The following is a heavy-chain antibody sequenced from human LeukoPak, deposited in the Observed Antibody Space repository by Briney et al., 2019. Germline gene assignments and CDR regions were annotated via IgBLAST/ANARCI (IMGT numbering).Heavy chain of an antibody. D-gene: IGHD5-18*01. J-gene: IGHJ4*02. CDR3: ARHYGYSYGYWSVRYFDY. V-gene: IGHV4-34*01. Sequence: PSETLSLTCAVYGGSFSGYYWSWIRQPPGKGLEWIGEINHSGSTNYNPSLKSRVTISVDTSKNQFSLKLSSVTAADTAVYYCARHYGYSYGYWSVRYFDYWGQGTLVTVSS. CDR1: GGSFSGYY. CDR2: INHSGST.